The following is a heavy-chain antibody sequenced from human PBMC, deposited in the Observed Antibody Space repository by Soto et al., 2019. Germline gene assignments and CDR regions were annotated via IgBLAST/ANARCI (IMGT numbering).Heavy chain of an antibody. J-gene: IGHJ6*04. CDR2: INPNSSGT. CDR1: VYTFTGYY. D-gene: IGHD2-8*01. Sequence: ASVNVSCKASVYTFTGYYMHWVRQAPGQGVEGMGWINPNSSGTNYAQKFQGWVTMTRDTSISTDYMELSRLRSDDTAVYYCARSMLYGSGSHGSYYDGMDVWGEGTTVTVSS. CDR3: ARSMLYGSGSHGSYYDGMDV. V-gene: IGHV1-2*04.